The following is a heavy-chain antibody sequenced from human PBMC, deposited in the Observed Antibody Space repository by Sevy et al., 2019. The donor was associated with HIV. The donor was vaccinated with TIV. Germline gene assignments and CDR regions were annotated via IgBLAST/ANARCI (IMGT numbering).Heavy chain of an antibody. V-gene: IGHV3-23*01. Sequence: GESLKISCAASGFTFSSYARSWVRQAPGKGLEWVSAISGSGGSTYYADSVKGRFTISRDNSKNTLYLQMNSLRAEDTAVYYCAKDRRQGEFDYWGQGTLVTVSS. CDR2: ISGSGGST. CDR1: GFTFSSYA. D-gene: IGHD3-16*01. CDR3: AKDRRQGEFDY. J-gene: IGHJ4*02.